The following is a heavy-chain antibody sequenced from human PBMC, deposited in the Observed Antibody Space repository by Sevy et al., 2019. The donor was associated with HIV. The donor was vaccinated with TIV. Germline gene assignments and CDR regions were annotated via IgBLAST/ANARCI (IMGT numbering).Heavy chain of an antibody. V-gene: IGHV3-53*01. CDR3: ARVPRYDEPYYFDY. CDR1: GFIVTSHY. D-gene: IGHD3-3*01. CDR2: IYTGGGT. J-gene: IGHJ4*02. Sequence: GGSLRLSCAASGFIVTSHYMAWVRQAPGKGLEWDSSIYTGGGTYYADSVKGRFTISRDKSKNTLYLQMNSLSAEDTAFYYCARVPRYDEPYYFDYWGQGALVTVSS.